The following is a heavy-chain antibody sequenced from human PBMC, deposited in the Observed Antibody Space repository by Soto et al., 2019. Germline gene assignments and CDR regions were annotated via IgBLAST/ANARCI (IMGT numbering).Heavy chain of an antibody. Sequence: SGPTLVNPTQTLTLTCTFSGFSLSTSGVGVGWIRQPPGKALEWLALIYWDDDKRYSPSLKSRLTITKDTSKNQVVLTMTNMDPVDTATYYCAHAAAGIIGGGEAAPNWFDPWGQGTLVTVSS. CDR1: GFSLSTSGVG. D-gene: IGHD6-13*01. V-gene: IGHV2-5*02. CDR3: AHAAAGIIGGGEAAPNWFDP. CDR2: IYWDDDK. J-gene: IGHJ5*02.